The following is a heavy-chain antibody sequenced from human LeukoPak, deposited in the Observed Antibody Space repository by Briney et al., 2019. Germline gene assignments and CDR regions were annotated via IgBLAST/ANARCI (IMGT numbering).Heavy chain of an antibody. Sequence: GGSLRLSCAASGFTFSSYDMHWVRQATGKGLEWVSAIGTAGDPYYPGSVKSRFTISRENAKNSLYLQMNSLRAGDTAVYYCARGAGCSSTSCSIDYYGMDVWGKGTTVTVSS. CDR2: IGTAGDP. J-gene: IGHJ6*04. D-gene: IGHD2-2*01. CDR3: ARGAGCSSTSCSIDYYGMDV. CDR1: GFTFSSYD. V-gene: IGHV3-13*05.